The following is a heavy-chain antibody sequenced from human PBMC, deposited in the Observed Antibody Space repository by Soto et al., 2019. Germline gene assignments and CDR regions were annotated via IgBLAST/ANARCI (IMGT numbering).Heavy chain of an antibody. J-gene: IGHJ4*02. CDR2: ISYDGSNK. V-gene: IGHV3-30-3*01. CDR3: ARDISEGGRAYYDFWSGYLDY. CDR1: GFTFSSYA. Sequence: QVQLVESGGGVVQPGRSLRLSCAASGFTFSSYAMHWVRQAPGKGLEWVAVISYDGSNKYYADSVKGRFTISRDNSKNTLYLQMNSLRAEDTAVYYCARDISEGGRAYYDFWSGYLDYWGQGTLVTVSS. D-gene: IGHD3-3*01.